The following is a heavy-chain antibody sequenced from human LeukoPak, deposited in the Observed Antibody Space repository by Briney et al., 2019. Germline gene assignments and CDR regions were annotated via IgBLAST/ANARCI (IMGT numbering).Heavy chain of an antibody. Sequence: GASVKVSCKASGYTFTGYYMHWVRQATGQGLEWMGWINPNSGTTGYALKFQGRVTMTRDTSTSTAYMELSSLRSEDTAIYYCARGFSSSWPFPDYWGQGTLVTVSS. CDR1: GYTFTGYY. J-gene: IGHJ4*02. V-gene: IGHV1-8*02. CDR3: ARGFSSSWPFPDY. D-gene: IGHD6-13*01. CDR2: INPNSGTT.